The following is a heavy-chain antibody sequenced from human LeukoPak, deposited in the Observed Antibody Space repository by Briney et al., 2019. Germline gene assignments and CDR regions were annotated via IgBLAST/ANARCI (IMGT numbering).Heavy chain of an antibody. Sequence: GGSLRLSCAASGFMFSSYEMNWVRQAPGKGLEWVSSISTSGTSIYYADSVKGRFTVSRDNAKNSLYLQMNSLRAEDTAVYYCARKTDSGGQGDYWGPGTLVTVSS. V-gene: IGHV3-48*03. CDR3: ARKTDSGGQGDY. J-gene: IGHJ4*02. D-gene: IGHD3-22*01. CDR2: ISTSGTSI. CDR1: GFMFSSYE.